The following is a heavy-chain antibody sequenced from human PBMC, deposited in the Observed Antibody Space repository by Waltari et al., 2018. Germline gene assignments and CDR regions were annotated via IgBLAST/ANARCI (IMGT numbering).Heavy chain of an antibody. CDR2: INHSGST. CDR1: GGSFSGYY. CDR3: ARGLYYYDSSGYYYGGYFDY. V-gene: IGHV4-34*01. Sequence: QVQLQQWGAGLLKPSETLSLTCAVYGGSFSGYYWSWIRQLPGKGLEWIGEINHSGSTNYNPSLKSRVTISVDTSKNQFSLKLSSVTAADTAVYYCARGLYYYDSSGYYYGGYFDYWGQGTLVTVSS. J-gene: IGHJ4*02. D-gene: IGHD3-22*01.